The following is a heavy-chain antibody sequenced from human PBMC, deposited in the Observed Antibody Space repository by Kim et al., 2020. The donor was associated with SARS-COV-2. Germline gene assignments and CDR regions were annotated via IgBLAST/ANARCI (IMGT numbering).Heavy chain of an antibody. CDR2: IIPIFGTA. D-gene: IGHD3-22*01. Sequence: SVKVSCKASGGTFSSYAISWVRQAPGQGLEWMGGIIPIFGTANYAQKFQGRVTITADESTSTAYMELSSLRSEDTAVYYCASTIVYYYDSSGSFDYWGQGTLVTVSS. CDR1: GGTFSSYA. J-gene: IGHJ4*02. CDR3: ASTIVYYYDSSGSFDY. V-gene: IGHV1-69*13.